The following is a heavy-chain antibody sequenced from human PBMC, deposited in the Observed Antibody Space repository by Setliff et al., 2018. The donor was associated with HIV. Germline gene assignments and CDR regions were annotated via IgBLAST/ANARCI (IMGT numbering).Heavy chain of an antibody. CDR1: GYTFSDYY. J-gene: IGHJ4*02. Sequence: ASVKVSCKASGYTFSDYYLHWVRQAPGQGLEWMGWIHGNSGATNYAQKFRGRVTMTRDTSTYTAYMELTRLRSDDTAVYYCAREEVSDGSYYKFDYWGQGTLVTVSS. CDR3: AREEVSDGSYYKFDY. CDR2: IHGNSGAT. D-gene: IGHD1-26*01. V-gene: IGHV1-2*02.